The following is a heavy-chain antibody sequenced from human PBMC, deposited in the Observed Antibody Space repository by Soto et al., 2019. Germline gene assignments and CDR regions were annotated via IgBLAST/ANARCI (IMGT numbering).Heavy chain of an antibody. D-gene: IGHD2-21*02. J-gene: IGHJ3*01. CDR1: GFTFSYYW. CDR3: ERGDKGAFDL. CDR2: VHSDGSST. V-gene: IGHV3-74*01. Sequence: EVQLVESEGGLVQPGGSLRLSCAASGFTFSYYWMHWVRQAPGQGLVWVSRVHSDGSSTTYADSVKGRFTISRDNAKNTGYLQMNSLRAEDTAVYYCERGDKGAFDLWGQGTMVTVS.